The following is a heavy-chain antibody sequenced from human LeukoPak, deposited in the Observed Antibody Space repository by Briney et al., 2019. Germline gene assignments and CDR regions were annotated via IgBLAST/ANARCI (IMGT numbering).Heavy chain of an antibody. CDR1: GYTFTGYY. CDR3: ARVLPHYDSSGYFDY. D-gene: IGHD3-22*01. J-gene: IGHJ4*02. CDR2: INPNSGGT. Sequence: ASVKVSCKASGYTFTGYYMHWVRQAPGQRLGWMVWINPNSGGTNYAQKFQGRVTMTRDTSISTAYMELSRLRSDDTAVYYCARVLPHYDSSGYFDYWGQGTLVTVSS. V-gene: IGHV1-2*02.